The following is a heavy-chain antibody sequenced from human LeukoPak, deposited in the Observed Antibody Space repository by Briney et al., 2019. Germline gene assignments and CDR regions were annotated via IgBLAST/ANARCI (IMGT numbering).Heavy chain of an antibody. Sequence: SETLSLTCTVSGGSISSSSYYWGWIRQPPGKGLEWIGSIYYSGSTYYNPSLKSRVTISVDTSKNQFSLKLSSVTAADTAVYYCARATDDDYGGPYYFDYWGQGTLVTVSS. CDR2: IYYSGST. V-gene: IGHV4-39*07. CDR1: GGSISSSSYY. D-gene: IGHD4-23*01. J-gene: IGHJ4*02. CDR3: ARATDDDYGGPYYFDY.